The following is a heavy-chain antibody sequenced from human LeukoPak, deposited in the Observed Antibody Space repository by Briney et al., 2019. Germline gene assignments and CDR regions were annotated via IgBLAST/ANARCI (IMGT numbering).Heavy chain of an antibody. CDR1: GGTFNNFA. CDR3: ARDAEVTTKH. CDR2: IIPMSGTA. D-gene: IGHD4-4*01. Sequence: SVEVSCKASGGTFNNFAISWVRQAPGQGLEWVGGIIPMSGTANYAQKFQGRVTITADESTSTAYMELSSLRSEDTAVYYCARDAEVTTKHWGQGTLVTVSS. J-gene: IGHJ1*01. V-gene: IGHV1-69*13.